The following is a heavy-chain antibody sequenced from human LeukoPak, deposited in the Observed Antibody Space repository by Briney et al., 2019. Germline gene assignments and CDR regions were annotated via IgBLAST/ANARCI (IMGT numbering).Heavy chain of an antibody. V-gene: IGHV4-59*01. CDR1: GGSISSYY. CDR2: IYYSGST. Sequence: PSETLSLTCTVSGGSISSYYWSWIRLPPGKGLEWIGYIYYSGSTNYNPSLKSRVTISVDTSKNQFSLKLSSVTAAGTAVYYCARSRGYSYDLDYWGQGTLVTVSS. CDR3: ARSRGYSYDLDY. J-gene: IGHJ4*02. D-gene: IGHD5-18*01.